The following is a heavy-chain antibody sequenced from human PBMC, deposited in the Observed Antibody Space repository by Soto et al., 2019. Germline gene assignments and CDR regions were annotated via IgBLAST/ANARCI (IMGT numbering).Heavy chain of an antibody. CDR3: ARSAPMEAGDKYYYDF. D-gene: IGHD3-16*01. J-gene: IGHJ4*02. CDR2: IIPFFGTA. CDR1: GGNFNTFG. V-gene: IGHV1-69*01. Sequence: QVRLVQSGAEVKKTGSSVKVSCKASGGNFNTFGFSWVRQAPGQGLEWMRGIIPFFGTAKYSQKFEDKITITADESTNTVYMDLRSMTFEDTAIYYCARSAPMEAGDKYYYDFWGQGALITVSS.